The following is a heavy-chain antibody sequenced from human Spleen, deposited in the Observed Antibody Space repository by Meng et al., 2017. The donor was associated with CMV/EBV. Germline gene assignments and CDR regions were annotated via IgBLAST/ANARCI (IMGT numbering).Heavy chain of an antibody. Sequence: GESLKISCAASGYSFTSYWIGWVRQMPGKGLEWMGIIYPGDSDTRYSPSFQGQVTISADKSISTAYLQWSSLKASDTAMYYCARHIPDSGSYYTFDYWGQGTLVTVSS. V-gene: IGHV5-51*01. CDR2: IYPGDSDT. D-gene: IGHD1-26*01. CDR3: ARHIPDSGSYYTFDY. J-gene: IGHJ4*02. CDR1: GYSFTSYW.